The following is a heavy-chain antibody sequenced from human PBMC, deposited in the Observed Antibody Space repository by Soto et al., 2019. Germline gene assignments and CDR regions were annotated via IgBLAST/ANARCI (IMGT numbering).Heavy chain of an antibody. CDR2: IYHTGIA. CDR1: GGSISSGGYS. J-gene: IGHJ6*02. CDR3: ARHTGGSTFDYVFYYGMDV. Sequence: PSETLSLTCAVSGGSISSGGYSWSWIRQPPGTGLEWIGYIYHTGIASYNPSLKSRVTISVDTSKNQFSLKLGSVTAADTAVYYCARHTGGSTFDYVFYYGMDVWGQGTTVTVSS. D-gene: IGHD5-18*01. V-gene: IGHV4-61*08.